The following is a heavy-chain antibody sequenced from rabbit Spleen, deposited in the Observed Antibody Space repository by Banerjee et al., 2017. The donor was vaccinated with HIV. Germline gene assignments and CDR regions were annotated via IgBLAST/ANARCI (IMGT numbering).Heavy chain of an antibody. V-gene: IGHV1S43*01. D-gene: IGHD4-2*01. Sequence: QEQLEESGGGLVQPEGSLTLTCTASGFTISSYYDMCWVRQAPGKGLEWIGLTEPTFGTTSYANWVNGRFTISSHNAQNTLYLQLKSLTAADTATYFCARDAGGREDLWGQGTLVTVS. CDR3: ARDAGGREDL. J-gene: IGHJ4*01. CDR2: TEPTFGTT. CDR1: GFTISSYYD.